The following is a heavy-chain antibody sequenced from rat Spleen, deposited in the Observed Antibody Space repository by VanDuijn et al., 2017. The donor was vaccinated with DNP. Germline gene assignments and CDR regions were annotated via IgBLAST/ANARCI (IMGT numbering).Heavy chain of an antibody. CDR3: ARHYYDGSYYFDY. D-gene: IGHD1-12*02. J-gene: IGHJ2*01. CDR2: LSFDGSST. Sequence: EVQLVESGGGLVQPGRSMKLSCAASGFTFSDYAMAWVRQAPKKGLEWVASLSFDGSSTYYRDSVKGRFTISRDTAKSSLYLQMNSLKSEDTATYYCARHYYDGSYYFDYWGQGVMVTVSS. CDR1: GFTFSDYA. V-gene: IGHV5-22*01.